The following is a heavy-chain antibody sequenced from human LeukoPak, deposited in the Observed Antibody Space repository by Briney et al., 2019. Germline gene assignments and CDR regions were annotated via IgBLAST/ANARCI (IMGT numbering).Heavy chain of an antibody. D-gene: IGHD2-2*01. V-gene: IGHV3-11*01. J-gene: IGHJ4*02. CDR2: ISSSGSTI. CDR1: GFTFSDYY. CDR3: ASYHCSSTSCQGASFDY. Sequence: PGGSLRLSCAASGFTFSDYYMSWIRQAPGKGLEWVSYISSSGSTIYYADSVKGRFTISRDNAKNSLYLQMNSLRAEDTAVYYCASYHCSSTSCQGASFDYWGQGTLVTVSS.